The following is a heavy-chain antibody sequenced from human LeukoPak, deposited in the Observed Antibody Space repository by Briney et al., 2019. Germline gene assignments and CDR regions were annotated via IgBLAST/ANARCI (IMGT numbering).Heavy chain of an antibody. Sequence: KSSETLSLTCAVYGGSFSGYYRSWIRQPPGKGLEWIGEINHSGSTNYNPSLKSRVTISVDTSKNQFSLKLSSVTAADTAVYYCARGGEYYYDSSGYYSLRFVDWGQGTLVTVSS. D-gene: IGHD3-22*01. J-gene: IGHJ4*02. V-gene: IGHV4-34*01. CDR3: ARGGEYYYDSSGYYSLRFVD. CDR1: GGSFSGYY. CDR2: INHSGST.